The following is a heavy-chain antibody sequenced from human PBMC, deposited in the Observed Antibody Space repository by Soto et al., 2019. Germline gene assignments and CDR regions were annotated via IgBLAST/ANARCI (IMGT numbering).Heavy chain of an antibody. J-gene: IGHJ4*02. D-gene: IGHD3-10*01. V-gene: IGHV1-69*13. CDR1: GGTFSSYA. CDR3: ARSGVRGVIITLDY. Sequence: ASVKVSCKASGGTFSSYAISWVRQAPGQGLEWMGGIIPIFGTANYAQKFQGRVTITADESTSTAYMELSSLRSEDTAVYYCARSGVRGVIITLDYWGQGTLVTVSS. CDR2: IIPIFGTA.